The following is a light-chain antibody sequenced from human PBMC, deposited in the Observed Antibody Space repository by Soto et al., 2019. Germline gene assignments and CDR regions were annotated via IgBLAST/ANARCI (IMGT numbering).Light chain of an antibody. J-gene: IGKJ4*01. V-gene: IGKV1-9*01. CDR1: QGISSY. CDR3: QQLKNYPLT. CDR2: AAP. Sequence: DIQLTQSPSFLSASAGDRVTITCRASQGISSYLAWYQQRAGKAPKFLMYAAPTLQSGVPSRFSGSGSGTEFALTISSLQPEDFATYYCQQLKNYPLTFGGGPRWRS.